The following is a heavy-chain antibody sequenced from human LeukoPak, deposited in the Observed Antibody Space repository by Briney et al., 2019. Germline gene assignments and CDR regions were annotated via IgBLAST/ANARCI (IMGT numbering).Heavy chain of an antibody. J-gene: IGHJ4*02. Sequence: LRLSCAASGFTFSSYAMSWIRQPPGKGLEWIGYIYHGGSTYYNPSLKSRVTISVDRSKNQFSLKMSSVTAADTAIYYCAGGLFGGVSHFVDWGGETLVTVSS. CDR2: IYHGGST. V-gene: IGHV4-30-2*01. CDR3: AGGLFGGVSHFVD. D-gene: IGHD3-3*01. CDR1: GFTFSSYA.